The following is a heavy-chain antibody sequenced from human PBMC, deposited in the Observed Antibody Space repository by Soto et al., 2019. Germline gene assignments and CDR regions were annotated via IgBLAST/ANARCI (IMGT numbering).Heavy chain of an antibody. CDR2: TYYRSKWYN. CDR3: ARGLWTAAGIVYYYGMDV. V-gene: IGHV6-1*01. J-gene: IGHJ6*02. CDR1: GDSVSSNSAA. Sequence: PSQTLSLTCAISGDSVSSNSAAWNWIRQSPSRGLEWLGRTYYRSKWYNDYAVSVKSRITINPDTSKNQFSLQLNSVTPEDTAVYYCARGLWTAAGIVYYYGMDVWGQGTTVTAP. D-gene: IGHD6-13*01.